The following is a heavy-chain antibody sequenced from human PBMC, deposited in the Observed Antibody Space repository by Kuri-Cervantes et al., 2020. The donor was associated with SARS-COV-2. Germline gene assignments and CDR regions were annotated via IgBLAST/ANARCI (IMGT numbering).Heavy chain of an antibody. CDR3: ARGEYSSGWVYWYLDL. CDR1: GGSINPYY. Sequence: SETLSLTCTVSGGSINPYYWNWLRLTPGKALEWIGYVHHTGTTNYSPSLKSRLTISLDTSKSQFSLKLTSVTAADTALYYRARGEYSSGWVYWYLDLWGRGTLVTVSS. D-gene: IGHD6-19*01. V-gene: IGHV4-59*01. CDR2: VHHTGTT. J-gene: IGHJ2*01.